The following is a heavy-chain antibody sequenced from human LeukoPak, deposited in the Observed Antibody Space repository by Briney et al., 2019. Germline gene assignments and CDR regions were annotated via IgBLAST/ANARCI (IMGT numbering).Heavy chain of an antibody. J-gene: IGHJ3*02. CDR3: ARGIVVPAAIPIDAFDI. CDR1: GGSTSSGGYY. CDR2: IYHSGST. V-gene: IGHV4-30-2*01. Sequence: SQTLSLTCTVSGGSTSSGGYYWSWIRQPPGKGLEWIGYIYHSGSTYYNPSLKSRVTISVDRSKNQFSLKLSSVTAADTAVYYCARGIVVPAAIPIDAFDIWGQGTMVTVSS. D-gene: IGHD2-2*02.